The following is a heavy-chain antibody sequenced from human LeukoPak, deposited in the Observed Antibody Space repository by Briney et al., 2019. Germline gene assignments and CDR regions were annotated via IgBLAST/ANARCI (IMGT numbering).Heavy chain of an antibody. V-gene: IGHV4-4*02. J-gene: IGHJ4*02. CDR2: IHHSGSI. CDR3: ARGGIAVVDY. D-gene: IGHD6-19*01. CDR1: GVSISSNLW. Sequence: SETLSLTRAVSGVSISSNLWWTWVRQPPGKGLEWIAEIHHSGSINYNPSLKSRVTISVDTSKNQFSLKLSSVTAADTAVYYCARGGIAVVDYWGQGTLVTVSS.